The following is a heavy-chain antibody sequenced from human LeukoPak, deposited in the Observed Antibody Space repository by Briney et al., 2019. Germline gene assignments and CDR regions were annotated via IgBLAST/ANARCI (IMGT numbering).Heavy chain of an antibody. J-gene: IGHJ4*02. Sequence: PGGSLRLSCTASGFTFRDFGMNWLRQAPGKGLEWVAFIRYDGSNKYYADSVKGRFTISRDNSKNTLYLQMNSLRAEDTAVYYCAKDLGCWIDYWGQGTLVTVSS. CDR2: IRYDGSNK. D-gene: IGHD2-15*01. V-gene: IGHV3-30*02. CDR1: GFTFRDFG. CDR3: AKDLGCWIDY.